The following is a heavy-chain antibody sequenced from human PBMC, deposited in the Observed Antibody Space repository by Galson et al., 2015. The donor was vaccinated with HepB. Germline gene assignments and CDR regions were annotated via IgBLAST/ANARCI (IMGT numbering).Heavy chain of an antibody. J-gene: IGHJ4*02. D-gene: IGHD5-24*01. Sequence: CAISGDSVSSNSSLWNWIRQSPSRGLEWLGRTYYRSKWNNDYAVSGKSRISITSDTSKNHFSLQLNSVTPEDPAVYFCARVLRLRKGYKSPFDYWGQGTLVTVSS. CDR1: GDSVSSNSSL. V-gene: IGHV6-1*01. CDR2: TYYRSKWNN. CDR3: ARVLRLRKGYKSPFDY.